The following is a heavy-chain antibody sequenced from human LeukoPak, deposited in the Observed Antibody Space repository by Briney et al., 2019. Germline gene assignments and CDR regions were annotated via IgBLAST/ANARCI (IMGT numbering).Heavy chain of an antibody. V-gene: IGHV3-53*01. CDR3: AREWELQDGFDI. CDR2: IYSDGKT. D-gene: IGHD1-26*01. CDR1: GFIVSSNY. J-gene: IGHJ3*02. Sequence: PGGSLRLSCAASGFIVSSNYMTWVRQAPGKGLEWVSVIYSDGKTYYADSVKGRFTISRDNSKNTLYLQMNSLRAEDTAVYYCAREWELQDGFDIWGQGTMVTVPS.